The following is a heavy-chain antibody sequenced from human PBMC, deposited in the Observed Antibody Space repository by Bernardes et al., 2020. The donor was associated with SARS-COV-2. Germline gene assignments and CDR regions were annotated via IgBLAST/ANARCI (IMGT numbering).Heavy chain of an antibody. D-gene: IGHD3-22*01. CDR1: GFTFNIYA. CDR3: ARDHCDSLTCPGNDYYYYYGMDV. V-gene: IGHV3-23*01. Sequence: GGSLRLSCAPSGFTFNIYAMHWVRQTPGMGLQWVAGITGSSVNTYYADAVKGRFTISRDNSKNMLYLEMNSLGAEDTAVYFCARDHCDSLTCPGNDYYYYYGMDVWGQGTTVTVSS. CDR2: ITGSSVNT. J-gene: IGHJ6*02.